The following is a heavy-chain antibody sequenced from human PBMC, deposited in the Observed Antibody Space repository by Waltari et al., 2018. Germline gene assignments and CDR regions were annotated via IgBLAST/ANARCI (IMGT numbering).Heavy chain of an antibody. D-gene: IGHD1-26*01. CDR2: IWYDGRKK. J-gene: IGHJ5*02. CDR3: ARDLESGSDYGLWFDP. CDR1: GFTFSSYG. V-gene: IGHV3-33*01. Sequence: QVQLVESGGGVVQPGRSLRLSCAASGFTFSSYGMHWVRQAPGKGLEWVACIWYDGRKKYYADSVKGRFTISRDNSKNTLYLQMNSLRAEDTAVYYCARDLESGSDYGLWFDPWGQGTLVTVAS.